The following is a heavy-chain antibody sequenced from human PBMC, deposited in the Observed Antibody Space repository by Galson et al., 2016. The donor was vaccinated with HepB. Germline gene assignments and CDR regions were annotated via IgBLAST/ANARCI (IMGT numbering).Heavy chain of an antibody. CDR2: IKQDGNEK. CDR3: AVRYSSIWYFQH. CDR1: GFTFSNYW. D-gene: IGHD6-13*01. V-gene: IGHV3-7*03. Sequence: SLRLSCAASGFTFSNYWMSWVRQAPGKGLEWVANIKQDGNEKYYVDSVKGRFTISRDNAKNSMYLQMNSLGAEDTAIYYCAVRYSSIWYFQHWGRGTLVSASS. J-gene: IGHJ1*01.